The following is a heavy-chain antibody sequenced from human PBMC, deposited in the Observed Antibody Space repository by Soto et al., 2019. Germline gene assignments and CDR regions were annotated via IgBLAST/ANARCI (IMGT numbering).Heavy chain of an antibody. CDR3: TTGSVEGV. J-gene: IGHJ6*02. CDR1: GLTFSSAW. CDR2: IKTNSEGGTT. V-gene: IGHV3-15*07. D-gene: IGHD2-15*01. Sequence: EVRLVESGGGFVFPGGSLRLSCAASGLTFSSAWMNWVRQAPGKGLEWVGRIKTNSEGGTTDHAAAVKGRFVVSRDDSKNMLFLQMNSLEIEDTAVYYCTTGSVEGVWGQGTTVTVSS.